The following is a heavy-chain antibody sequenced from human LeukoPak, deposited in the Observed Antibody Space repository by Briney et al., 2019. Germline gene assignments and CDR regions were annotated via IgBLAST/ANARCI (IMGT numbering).Heavy chain of an antibody. D-gene: IGHD5-24*01. CDR2: IYSGGST. CDR3: ARERDGFYFDY. CDR1: GFTVSSNY. Sequence: PGGSLRLSCAASGFTVSSNYVSWVRQAPGKGLEWVSVIYSGGSTYYADSVKGRFTISRDNSKNTLYLQMNSLRAEDTAVYYCARERDGFYFDYWGQGTLVTVSS. V-gene: IGHV3-53*01. J-gene: IGHJ4*02.